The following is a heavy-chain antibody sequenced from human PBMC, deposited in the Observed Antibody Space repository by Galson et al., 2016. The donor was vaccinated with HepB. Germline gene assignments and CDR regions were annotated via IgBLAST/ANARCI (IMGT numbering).Heavy chain of an antibody. D-gene: IGHD3-10*01. J-gene: IGHJ3*01. Sequence: SLRLSCATSGFTLSSQSMSWARQAPGKGLEWVSSINSVGSYIFYADSVKGRFTISRDNAKDSLYLQMNSLRVEDTAVYYCAIGSWFGQFLYPEYHGMDVWGQGTMVTVSS. CDR3: AIGSWFGQFLYPEYHGMDV. CDR2: INSVGSYI. V-gene: IGHV3-21*01. CDR1: GFTLSSQS.